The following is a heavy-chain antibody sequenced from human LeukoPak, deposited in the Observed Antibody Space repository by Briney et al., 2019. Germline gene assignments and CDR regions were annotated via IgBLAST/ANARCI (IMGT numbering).Heavy chain of an antibody. Sequence: ASVKVSCKASGYTFTRYYMHWVRQAPGQGLEWMGIINPSGGSTNYAQKFQGRVTMTRDTSTNTVYMELSSLRSEDTAVYYCARDLGIAVAGAYYYYYYMDVWGKGTTVTVSS. J-gene: IGHJ6*03. CDR1: GYTFTRYY. V-gene: IGHV1-46*01. D-gene: IGHD6-19*01. CDR3: ARDLGIAVAGAYYYYYYMDV. CDR2: INPSGGST.